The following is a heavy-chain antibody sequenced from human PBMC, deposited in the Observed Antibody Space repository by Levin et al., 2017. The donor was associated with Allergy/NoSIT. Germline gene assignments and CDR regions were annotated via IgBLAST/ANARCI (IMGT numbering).Heavy chain of an antibody. CDR1: GFTFSSYA. V-gene: IGHV3-23*01. CDR2: ISGHSDNR. D-gene: IGHD6-13*01. Sequence: PGGSLRLSCVASGFTFSSYAMTWVRQAPGKGLEWVSGISGHSDNRHYGDSAKGRFTISRDNPKNTLYLQMDSLRAEDTALYYCVKEESSSWYNWGHGTLVTVSS. CDR3: VKEESSSWYN. J-gene: IGHJ4*01.